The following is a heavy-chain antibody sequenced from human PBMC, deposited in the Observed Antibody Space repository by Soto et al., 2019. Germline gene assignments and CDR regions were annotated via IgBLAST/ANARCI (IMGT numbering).Heavy chain of an antibody. CDR1: GFIFSTYW. D-gene: IGHD3-3*01. V-gene: IGHV3-7*01. Sequence: GGSLRLSCAASGFIFSTYWMSWVRQAPGKGLEWVANIKQDGSEKYYLDSVKGRFTISRDNAKSSLSLQMNSLRAEDTAVYYCARTTRPANIPAEWFDYWGQGTLVTVSS. J-gene: IGHJ4*02. CDR2: IKQDGSEK. CDR3: ARTTRPANIPAEWFDY.